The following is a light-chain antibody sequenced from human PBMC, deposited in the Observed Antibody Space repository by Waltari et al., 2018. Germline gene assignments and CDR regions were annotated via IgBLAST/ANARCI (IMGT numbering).Light chain of an antibody. J-gene: IGKJ4*01. V-gene: IGKV3-11*01. Sequence: ATLSLSPGERATLSCRASQSVSSYLAWYQQKPGRAPRLLINDASNRATGIPARFSGSGSGTDFTLTISSLEPEDFAVYYCQQRSNWPPLTFGGGTKVEIK. CDR1: QSVSSY. CDR2: DAS. CDR3: QQRSNWPPLT.